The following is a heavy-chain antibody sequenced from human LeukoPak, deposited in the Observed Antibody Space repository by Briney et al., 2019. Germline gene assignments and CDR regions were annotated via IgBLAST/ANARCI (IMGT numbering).Heavy chain of an antibody. D-gene: IGHD3-10*01. J-gene: IGHJ4*02. CDR1: GASISDYY. CDR2: IYYTGST. CDR3: ARGVWSLHSGVSVDS. Sequence: SETLSLTCSMSGASISDYYWSCIRHPPGKGLEWVGHIYYTGSTNYSPSLKSRVTTSVDTSKSQFSLRLNSVTAGDTAVYYCARGVWSLHSGVSVDSWGQGMLVTVSS. V-gene: IGHV4-59*01.